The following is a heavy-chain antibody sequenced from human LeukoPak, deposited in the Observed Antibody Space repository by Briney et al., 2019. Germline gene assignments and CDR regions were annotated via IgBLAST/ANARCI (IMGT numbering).Heavy chain of an antibody. V-gene: IGHV3-21*01. CDR2: ISSSSSYI. CDR3: ARDGLAAATLHWCFDL. CDR1: GFTFSTYS. J-gene: IGHJ2*01. D-gene: IGHD2-15*01. Sequence: GGSLRLSCAASGFTFSTYSMNWVRQAPGKGLEWVSSISSSSSYIYYADSVKGRFTISRDNARNSLYLQMNSLRAEDTAVYYCARDGLAAATLHWCFDLWGRGTLVTVSS.